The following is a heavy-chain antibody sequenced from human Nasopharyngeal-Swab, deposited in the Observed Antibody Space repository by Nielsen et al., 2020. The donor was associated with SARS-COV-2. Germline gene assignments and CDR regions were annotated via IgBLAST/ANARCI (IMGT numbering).Heavy chain of an antibody. CDR3: ARLLELPDY. D-gene: IGHD1-7*01. J-gene: IGHJ4*02. V-gene: IGHV3-33*08. CDR1: GFTFSSYG. Sequence: GESLKISCAASGFTFSSYGMHWVRQAPGKGLEWVAVIWYDGSNKYYADSVKGRFTISRDNSKDTLYLQMNSLRAEDTAVYYCARLLELPDYWGQGTLVT. CDR2: IWYDGSNK.